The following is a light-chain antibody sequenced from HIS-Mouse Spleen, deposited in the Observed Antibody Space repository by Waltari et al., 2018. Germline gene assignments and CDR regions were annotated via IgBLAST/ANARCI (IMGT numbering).Light chain of an antibody. CDR2: DVS. CDR3: SSYTSSSPL. J-gene: IGLJ2*01. V-gene: IGLV2-14*03. Sequence: QSALTQPASVSGSPGQSITLSCTGTSSDGGGYNYVPWYQQHPGKAPKLMIYDVSNRPSGVSNRFSGSKSGNTASLTISGLQAEDEADYYCSSYTSSSPLFGGGTKLTVL. CDR1: SSDGGGYNY.